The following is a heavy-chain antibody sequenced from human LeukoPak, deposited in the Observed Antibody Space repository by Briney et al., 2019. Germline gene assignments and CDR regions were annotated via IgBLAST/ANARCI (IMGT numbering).Heavy chain of an antibody. Sequence: PGRSLRLSCAASGFTFSSFGMHWVRQAPGKGLEWVAVIWFDGTNKYYADSVKGRFTISRDNSKKTLYLQMNSLRAEDMAVYHCAKDQYDILTGTTYYFDYWGQGTLVTVSS. J-gene: IGHJ4*02. V-gene: IGHV3-33*06. CDR2: IWFDGTNK. CDR1: GFTFSSFG. D-gene: IGHD3-9*01. CDR3: AKDQYDILTGTTYYFDY.